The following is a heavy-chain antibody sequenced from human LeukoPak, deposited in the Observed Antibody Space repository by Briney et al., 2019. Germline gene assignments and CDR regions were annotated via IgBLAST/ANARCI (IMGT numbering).Heavy chain of an antibody. J-gene: IGHJ3*02. D-gene: IGHD2-2*01. Sequence: SRVTISVDTSKNQFSLKLSSVTAADTAVYYCARDEGGNDIVVVPAAMSIWGQGTMVTVSS. V-gene: IGHV4-34*01. CDR3: ARDEGGNDIVVVPAAMSI.